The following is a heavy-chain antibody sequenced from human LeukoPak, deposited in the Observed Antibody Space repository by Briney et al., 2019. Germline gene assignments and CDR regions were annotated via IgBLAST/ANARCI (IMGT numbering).Heavy chain of an antibody. V-gene: IGHV1-2*02. J-gene: IGHJ4*02. D-gene: IGHD6-6*01. Sequence: ASVKVSCKASGYTFTGYYMHWVRQAPGQGLEWMGWINPNSGGTNYAQKFQGRVTMTRDTSISTAYMELSRLRSDDTAVYYCARDLVAARLSPYFDYWGQGTPVTVSS. CDR1: GYTFTGYY. CDR2: INPNSGGT. CDR3: ARDLVAARLSPYFDY.